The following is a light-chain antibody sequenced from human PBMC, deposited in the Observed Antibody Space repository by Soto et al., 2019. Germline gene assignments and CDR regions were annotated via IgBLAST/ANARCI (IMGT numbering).Light chain of an antibody. Sequence: QSVLTQPASVSGSPGQSLTIPCTGTTSDVGAYNSVSWYQQRPGKAPELIIYDVDNRPSGVSQRFSGSKSDNTASLTISGLQAEDEADFYCSSYTTASTYVFGTGTKVTVL. V-gene: IGLV2-14*03. CDR2: DVD. CDR3: SSYTTASTYV. CDR1: TSDVGAYNS. J-gene: IGLJ1*01.